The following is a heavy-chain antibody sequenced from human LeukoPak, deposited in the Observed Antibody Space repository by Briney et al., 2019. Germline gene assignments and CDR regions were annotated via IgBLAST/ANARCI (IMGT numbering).Heavy chain of an antibody. J-gene: IGHJ5*02. D-gene: IGHD3-22*01. V-gene: IGHV3-7*01. CDR1: GFMLSKYW. CDR2: IRQDGSEK. CDR3: AGGRHFFYDMSGHDGDL. Sequence: GGSLRLSCSASGFMLSKYWMTWVRQAPGKGLEWVATIRQDGSEKLYVDSVKGRFTISRDHAKNSLVLQMSSLRVEDTAVYYCAGGRHFFYDMSGHDGDLWGQGTQVTVSS.